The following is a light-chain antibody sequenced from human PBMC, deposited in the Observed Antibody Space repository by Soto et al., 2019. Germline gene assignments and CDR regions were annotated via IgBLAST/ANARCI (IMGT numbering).Light chain of an antibody. CDR1: QDITNF. CDR3: QQYDNLPLT. CDR2: DSS. Sequence: DIQMTQSPSSLSASVGDRVTITCQASQDITNFLNWYQQKPGKAPKLLIYDSSNLETGVPSKFSGGGSGTDFTFTISSLQPEDFATYYCQQYDNLPLTFGGGTKVEIK. V-gene: IGKV1-33*01. J-gene: IGKJ4*01.